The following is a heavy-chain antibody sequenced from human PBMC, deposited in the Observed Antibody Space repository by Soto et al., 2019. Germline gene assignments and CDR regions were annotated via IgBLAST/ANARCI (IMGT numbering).Heavy chain of an antibody. CDR1: GDTFSFYT. Sequence: QVQLVHSGAEVKKPGSSVKVSCKASGDTFSFYTLNWVRQAPGQGFEWVGRVNPILAMSSSAHKFQGRVSMFADKSTVTAYMELRSLRSDDTAVDYCATFYGSGSSPFDYWGQGTLVTVSS. J-gene: IGHJ4*02. CDR3: ATFYGSGSSPFDY. D-gene: IGHD3-10*01. CDR2: VNPILAMS. V-gene: IGHV1-69*02.